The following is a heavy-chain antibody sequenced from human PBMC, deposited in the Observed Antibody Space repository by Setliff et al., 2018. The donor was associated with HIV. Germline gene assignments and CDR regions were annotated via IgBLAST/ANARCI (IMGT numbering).Heavy chain of an antibody. Sequence: GGSLRLSCAASGFTFSTYGIHWVRQAPGKGLEWVAFIRYDGSNKFYADSVKGRFTISRDNSKYTLYLQMNSLRPEDTAVYYCTTYPNANIRYWGRGTLVTVSS. CDR1: GFTFSTYG. CDR2: IRYDGSNK. CDR3: TTYPNANIRY. J-gene: IGHJ4*02. D-gene: IGHD4-4*01. V-gene: IGHV3-30*02.